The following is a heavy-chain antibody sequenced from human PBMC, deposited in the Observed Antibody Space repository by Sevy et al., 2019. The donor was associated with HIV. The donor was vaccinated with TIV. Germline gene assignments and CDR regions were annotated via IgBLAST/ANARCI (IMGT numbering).Heavy chain of an antibody. V-gene: IGHV4-59*08. CDR1: GGSITSLY. CDR3: AGENAWGRGYS. J-gene: IGHJ4*02. CDR2: IYYNGHI. D-gene: IGHD1-26*01. Sequence: SETLSLTCTVSGGSITSLYWNWSRQPPGKGLEWIASIYYNGHINYNPSLKSRVTLSLDTSKNQFSLRLSSVTAADTAMYYCAGENAWGRGYSWGQGTLVTVSS.